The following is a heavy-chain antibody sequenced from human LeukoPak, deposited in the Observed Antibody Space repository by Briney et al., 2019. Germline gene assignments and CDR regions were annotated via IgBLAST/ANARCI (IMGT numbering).Heavy chain of an antibody. J-gene: IGHJ3*02. CDR2: INYSGST. CDR1: GGSISNYY. D-gene: IGHD3-3*01. V-gene: IGHV4-59*01. CDR3: ARFGGPHAFDI. Sequence: NPSETLSLTCTVSGGSISNYYWSWIRQPPGKGLEWIAYINYSGSTNYNPSLKSRVTISVDTSKNHFSLTLSSVTAADTAVYYCARFGGPHAFDIWGQGTMVTVSS.